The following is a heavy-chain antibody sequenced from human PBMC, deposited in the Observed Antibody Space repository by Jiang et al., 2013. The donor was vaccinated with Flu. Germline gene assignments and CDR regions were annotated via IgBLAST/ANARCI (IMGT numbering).Heavy chain of an antibody. Sequence: FQGRVTMTRDTSTSTVYMELSSLRSEDTAVYYCASSSWFFSYFDYWGQGTLVTVSS. V-gene: IGHV1-46*01. D-gene: IGHD6-13*01. CDR3: ASSSWFFSYFDY. J-gene: IGHJ4*02.